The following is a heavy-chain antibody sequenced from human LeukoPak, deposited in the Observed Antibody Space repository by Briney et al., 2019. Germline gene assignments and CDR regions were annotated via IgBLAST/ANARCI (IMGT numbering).Heavy chain of an antibody. Sequence: GGSLRLSCAASGFTFSSYGMHWVRQAPGKGLEWVGVISYDGSNKYYADSVKGRFTISRDNSKNTLYLQMNSLRAEDTAVYYCAKDRGGCSSTSCYYVDYWGQGTLVTVSS. D-gene: IGHD2-2*01. J-gene: IGHJ4*02. V-gene: IGHV3-30*18. CDR3: AKDRGGCSSTSCYYVDY. CDR1: GFTFSSYG. CDR2: ISYDGSNK.